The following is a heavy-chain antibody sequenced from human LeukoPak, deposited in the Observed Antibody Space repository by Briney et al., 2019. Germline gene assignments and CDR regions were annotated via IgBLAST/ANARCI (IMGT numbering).Heavy chain of an antibody. CDR3: AKDIPWGSVVVVPAAIYAQFDY. Sequence: PGGSLRLSCAASGFTFSDYYMSWIRQAPGRGLEWFSYISSSSGGTIYYTDSVKGRFTISRDNAKNSLYLQMNRLRACYTAVYFCAKDIPWGSVVVVPAAIYAQFDYWGQGTLVTVSS. V-gene: IGHV3-11*01. J-gene: IGHJ4*02. CDR2: ISSSSGGTI. D-gene: IGHD2-2*02. CDR1: GFTFSDYY.